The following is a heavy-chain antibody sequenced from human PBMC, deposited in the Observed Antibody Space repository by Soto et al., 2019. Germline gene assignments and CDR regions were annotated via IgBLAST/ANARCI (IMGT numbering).Heavy chain of an antibody. CDR1: GFTFSSYA. CDR2: ISGSGGST. V-gene: IGHV3-23*01. D-gene: IGHD6-19*01. J-gene: IGHJ4*02. CDR3: AKRSSGWYYFDY. Sequence: GSLRLSCAASGFTFSSYAMSWVRQAPGKGLEWVSAISGSGGSTYYADSVKGRFTISRDNSKNTLYLQMNSLRAEDTAVYYCAKRSSGWYYFDYWGQGTLVTVSS.